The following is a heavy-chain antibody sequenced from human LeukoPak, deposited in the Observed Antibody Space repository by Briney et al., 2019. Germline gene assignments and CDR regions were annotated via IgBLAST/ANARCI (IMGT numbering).Heavy chain of an antibody. D-gene: IGHD3-10*01. V-gene: IGHV3-48*01. Sequence: GGSLRLSCAASGFTFSSYSMNWVRQAPGKGLEWVSYISSSSSTIYYADSVKGRFTISRDNAKNSLYLQMNSLRAEDTAVYYCARPMVRGVITPDYWGQGTLVTVSS. CDR2: ISSSSSTI. CDR3: ARPMVRGVITPDY. J-gene: IGHJ4*02. CDR1: GFTFSSYS.